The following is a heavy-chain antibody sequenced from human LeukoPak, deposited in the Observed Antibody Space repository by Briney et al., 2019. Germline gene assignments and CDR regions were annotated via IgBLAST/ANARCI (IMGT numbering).Heavy chain of an antibody. D-gene: IGHD3-22*01. V-gene: IGHV4-59*01. CDR2: IYYSGST. CDR1: CGSISSYY. J-gene: IGHJ5*02. Sequence: SETLSLTCTVACGSISSYYARWIRQPPGKWLECIWYIYYSGSTNYNPSLKGPVTISLDTSKNQFSLKLSSVTAADPAVYYCASDAGCGIYYDSSGLENLTWFDPWGQGTLVTVSS. CDR3: ASDAGCGIYYDSSGLENLTWFDP.